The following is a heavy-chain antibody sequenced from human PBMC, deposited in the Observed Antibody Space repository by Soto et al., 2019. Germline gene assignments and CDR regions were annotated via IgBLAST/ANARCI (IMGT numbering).Heavy chain of an antibody. V-gene: IGHV4-59*01. J-gene: IGHJ3*01. Sequence: QVQLQESGPGLVKPSETLSLTCTVSGGSISNYYWSWIRQPPGKGLEWIGYIYYSGSTNYSPSLKSRVTISVDTSKNRFSLKLSSVTAADTAVYYCARDRGSYWGDAFDVWGQGTMVTVSS. D-gene: IGHD1-26*01. CDR1: GGSISNYY. CDR3: ARDRGSYWGDAFDV. CDR2: IYYSGST.